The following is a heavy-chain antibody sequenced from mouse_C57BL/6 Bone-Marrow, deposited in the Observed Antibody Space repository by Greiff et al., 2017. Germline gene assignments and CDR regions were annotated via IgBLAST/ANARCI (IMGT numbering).Heavy chain of an antibody. CDR3: ARGNYYGSSNWYFDV. V-gene: IGHV1-22*01. Sequence: EVKLQQSGPELVTPGASVTMSCKASGYTFTDYNMHWVKQSHGKSLEWIGYINPNTGGTSYNQKFKGKATLTVNKSSSTAYMELRGLTSEDSAVYECARGNYYGSSNWYFDVWGTGTRVTVSS. D-gene: IGHD1-1*01. J-gene: IGHJ1*03. CDR1: GYTFTDYN. CDR2: INPNTGGT.